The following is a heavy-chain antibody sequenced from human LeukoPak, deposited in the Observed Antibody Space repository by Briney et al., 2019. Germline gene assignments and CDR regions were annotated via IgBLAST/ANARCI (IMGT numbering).Heavy chain of an antibody. CDR1: GLTFSSYA. CDR2: IKQDGSEK. V-gene: IGHV3-7*01. D-gene: IGHD1-1*01. Sequence: GGSLTLSCAASGLTFSSYAMNWVRQAPGKGLDWVADIKQDGSEKYYVDSVKGRFTISRDNAKNSLYLQMNSLRAEDTAVYYCAKGLERLTFEVHIDYWGQGTLVTVSS. J-gene: IGHJ4*02. CDR3: AKGLERLTFEVHIDY.